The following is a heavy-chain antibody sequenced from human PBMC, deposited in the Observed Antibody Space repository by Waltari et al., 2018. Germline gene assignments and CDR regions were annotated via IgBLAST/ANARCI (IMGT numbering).Heavy chain of an antibody. CDR2: IYSTGRT. V-gene: IGHV4-30-4*08. CDR3: ARFLSGSYFDY. D-gene: IGHD5-12*01. Sequence: QVQLQESGPGLVKPSQTLSLTCTVSGGSISSTDYYWSWIRQPPGGGLEGIGYIYSTGRTYYKSSLKSRIAMSLDRSKNQFSLKLRSVTAADTAVYFCARFLSGSYFDYWGQGTLVPVSS. CDR1: GGSISSTDYY. J-gene: IGHJ4*02.